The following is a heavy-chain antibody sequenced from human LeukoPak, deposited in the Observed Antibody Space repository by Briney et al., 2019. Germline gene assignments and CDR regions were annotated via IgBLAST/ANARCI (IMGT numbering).Heavy chain of an antibody. CDR3: ARPSGGWHYYYMDV. J-gene: IGHJ6*03. Sequence: ASVKVSCKASGYTFTGYHINWVRQAAGQGLEWMGWMNPNTGDTGYAQKFQGRVTMTRNTSISTAYMELSSLRSEDTAVYYCARPSGGWHYYYMDVWGKGTTVTVSS. CDR2: MNPNTGDT. D-gene: IGHD3-10*01. CDR1: GYTFTGYH. V-gene: IGHV1-8*01.